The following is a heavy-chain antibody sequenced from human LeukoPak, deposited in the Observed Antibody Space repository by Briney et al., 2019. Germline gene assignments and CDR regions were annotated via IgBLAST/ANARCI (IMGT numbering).Heavy chain of an antibody. CDR2: IYYSGST. CDR3: ARFGVPAAIGS. Sequence: SETLSLTCTVSGGSISSGDYYWSWIRQPPGKGLEWIGYIYYSGSTYYNPSLKSRVTISVDTSKNQFSLKLSSVTAADTAVYYCARFGVPAAIGSWGQGTLVTVSS. V-gene: IGHV4-30-4*01. J-gene: IGHJ4*02. CDR1: GGSISSGDYY. D-gene: IGHD2-2*01.